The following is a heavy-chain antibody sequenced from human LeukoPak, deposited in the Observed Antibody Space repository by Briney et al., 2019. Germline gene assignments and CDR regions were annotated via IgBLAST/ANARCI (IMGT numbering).Heavy chain of an antibody. CDR3: ARGPNIAMIVVVTFDY. J-gene: IGHJ4*02. CDR1: GGSFSGYY. CDR2: INHSGST. Sequence: PSETLSLTCAVYGGSFSGYYWSWIRQPPGKGLEWIGEINHSGSTNYNPSLKSRVTISVDTSKNQFFLKLSSVTAADTAVYYCARGPNIAMIVVVTFDYWGQGTLVTVSS. D-gene: IGHD3-22*01. V-gene: IGHV4-34*01.